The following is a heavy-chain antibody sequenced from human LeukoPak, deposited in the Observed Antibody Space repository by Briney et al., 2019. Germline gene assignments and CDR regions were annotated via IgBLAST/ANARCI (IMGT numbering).Heavy chain of an antibody. D-gene: IGHD3-10*01. CDR2: ISWNSGGI. CDR1: GFTFDDYA. J-gene: IGHJ4*02. CDR3: AKDEDYNSGSYIDY. Sequence: GGSLRLSCAASGFTFDDYAMHGVRQAPGKGLEWGSGISWNSGGIGYADSVKGRFTISRDNAKTSLYLQMNSLRPEDTALYFCAKDEDYNSGSYIDYWGRGTLVTVSS. V-gene: IGHV3-9*01.